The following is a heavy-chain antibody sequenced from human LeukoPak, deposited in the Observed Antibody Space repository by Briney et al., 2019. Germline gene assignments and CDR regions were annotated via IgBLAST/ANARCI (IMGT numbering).Heavy chain of an antibody. J-gene: IGHJ3*02. Sequence: SETLSLTCTVSGGSISSCSYYWGWIRQPPGKGLEWIGSIYYSGSTYYNPSLKSRVTISVDTSKNQFSLKLSSVTAADTAVYYCATRGVIAARRGAFDIWGQGTMVTVSS. CDR1: GGSISSCSYY. D-gene: IGHD6-6*01. CDR3: ATRGVIAARRGAFDI. CDR2: IYYSGST. V-gene: IGHV4-39*01.